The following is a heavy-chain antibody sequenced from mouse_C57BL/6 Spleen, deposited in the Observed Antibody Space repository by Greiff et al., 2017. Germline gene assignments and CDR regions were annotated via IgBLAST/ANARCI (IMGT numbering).Heavy chain of an antibody. J-gene: IGHJ1*03. CDR2: IHPNSGST. CDR3: ARGYYYGSSYFDV. CDR1: GYTFTSYW. V-gene: IGHV1-64*01. D-gene: IGHD1-1*01. Sequence: QVQLQQSGAELVKPGASVKLSCKASGYTFTSYWMHWVKQRPGQGLEWIGMIHPNSGSTNYNEKFKSKATLTVDKSSSTAYMQLSSLTSEDSAVYYCARGYYYGSSYFDVWGTGTTVTVSS.